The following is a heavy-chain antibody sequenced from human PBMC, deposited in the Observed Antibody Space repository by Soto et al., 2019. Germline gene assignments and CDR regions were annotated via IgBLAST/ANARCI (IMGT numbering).Heavy chain of an antibody. Sequence: QLQLQESGPGLVKPSETLSLTCTVSGGSISSSSYYWGWIRQPPGKGLEWIGSIYYSGSTYYNPSLKSRVPISVDTSKNQFSLKLSSVTAADTAVYYCAGDPTTSITMVRGVSFFDYWGQGTLVTVSS. V-gene: IGHV4-39*02. J-gene: IGHJ4*02. D-gene: IGHD3-10*01. CDR3: AGDPTTSITMVRGVSFFDY. CDR2: IYYSGST. CDR1: GGSISSSSYY.